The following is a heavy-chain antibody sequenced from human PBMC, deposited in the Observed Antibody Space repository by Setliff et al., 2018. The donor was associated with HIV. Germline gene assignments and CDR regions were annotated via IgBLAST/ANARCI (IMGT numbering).Heavy chain of an antibody. CDR2: IYYSGTT. V-gene: IGHV4-39*02. CDR3: ARRRSPPSGFYSKYYMDV. Sequence: PSETLSLTCTVSGGSIDSTSYYWGWIRQPPGKGLEWIGSIYYSGTTYYNPSLNSRVTISVDTSKNHFSLKLSSVTAADTAVYYCARRRSPPSGFYSKYYMDVWGKGTTVTVSS. CDR1: GGSIDSTSYY. J-gene: IGHJ6*03. D-gene: IGHD3-22*01.